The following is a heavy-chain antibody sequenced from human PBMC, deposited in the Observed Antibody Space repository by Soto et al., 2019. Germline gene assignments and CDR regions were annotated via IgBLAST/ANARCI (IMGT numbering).Heavy chain of an antibody. CDR1: GGTFSSYA. V-gene: IGHV1-69*06. J-gene: IGHJ4*02. CDR2: IIPIFGTA. CDR3: ARESEDLTSNLDY. Sequence: SVKVFCKASGGTFSSYAISWVRQAPGQGLEWMGGIIPIFGTANYAQKFQGRVTITADKSTSTAYMEMNSLRAEDTAVYYCARESEDLTSNLDYWGQGTLVTVSS.